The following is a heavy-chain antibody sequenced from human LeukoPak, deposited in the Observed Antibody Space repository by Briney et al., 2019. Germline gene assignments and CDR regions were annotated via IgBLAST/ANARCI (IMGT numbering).Heavy chain of an antibody. D-gene: IGHD2-2*01. CDR3: ARRYCSSTICYDDRGASDY. Sequence: PSETLSLTCSVSDGSISSSNWWSWVRQPPGKGLEWIGEIHHSGSTNYNPSLKSRVTMSADKSKNQFSLKVSSVTAADTAVYYCARRYCSSTICYDDRGASDYWGQGTLVTVSS. CDR1: DGSISSSNW. J-gene: IGHJ4*02. V-gene: IGHV4-4*02. CDR2: IHHSGST.